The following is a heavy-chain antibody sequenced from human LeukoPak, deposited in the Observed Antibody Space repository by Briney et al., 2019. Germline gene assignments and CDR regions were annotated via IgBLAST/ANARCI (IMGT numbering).Heavy chain of an antibody. CDR2: INSDGTTT. CDR3: AGDRVTTEY. CDR1: GFTFSTYW. V-gene: IGHV3-74*01. J-gene: IGHJ4*02. Sequence: GGSLRLSCAASGFTFSTYWMHWVRQGPGKGLVWVSRINSDGTTTNYADSVKGRFTISRDNAKNTLYLQMNSLRAEDTAVYYCAGDRVTTEYWGQGTLVTVSS. D-gene: IGHD4-17*01.